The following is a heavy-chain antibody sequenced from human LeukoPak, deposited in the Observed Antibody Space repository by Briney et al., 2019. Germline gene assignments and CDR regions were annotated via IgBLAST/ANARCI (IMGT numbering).Heavy chain of an antibody. CDR2: IYTRGNT. V-gene: IGHV4-61*02. D-gene: IGHD6-6*01. Sequence: SQTLSLTCTVSGGSISSSSYFWSWIRQPAGKGLEWIGRIYTRGNTNYNPSLKSRVTTSVDTSKNQFSLKLSSVTAADTAMCYCARSPSAAAQLDNWGQGILVTVSS. J-gene: IGHJ4*02. CDR3: ARSPSAAAQLDN. CDR1: GGSISSSSYF.